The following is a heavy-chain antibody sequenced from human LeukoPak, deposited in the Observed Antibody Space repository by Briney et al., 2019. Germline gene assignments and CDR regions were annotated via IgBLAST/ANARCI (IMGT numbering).Heavy chain of an antibody. J-gene: IGHJ6*03. Sequence: ASVKVSCKASGYTFTDYYIHRVRQAPGQGLEWMGWIFPNSGATNYAQKFQGRVTMTRDTSISSAYMELSRLRSDDTALYYCARAKALRFRNYMDVWGKGTTVTVSS. D-gene: IGHD3-3*01. V-gene: IGHV1-2*02. CDR1: GYTFTDYY. CDR2: IFPNSGAT. CDR3: ARAKALRFRNYMDV.